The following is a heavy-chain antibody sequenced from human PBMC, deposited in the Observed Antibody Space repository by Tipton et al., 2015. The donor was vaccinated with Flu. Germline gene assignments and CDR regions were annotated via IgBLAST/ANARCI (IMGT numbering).Heavy chain of an antibody. J-gene: IGHJ4*02. V-gene: IGHV4-39*07. D-gene: IGHD3-22*01. Sequence: TLSLTCTVSGGSISSSSYYLGWIRQPPGKGLEWIWSIYYSGSTYYNPTLKSRVTIPVDTSKDQFYLELSSVTAADTAVYYCARDPSPTYYEDSSGMGDVRYFDYCGQRTLVTVSS. CDR2: IYYSGST. CDR3: ARDPSPTYYEDSSGMGDVRYFDY. CDR1: GGSISSSSYY.